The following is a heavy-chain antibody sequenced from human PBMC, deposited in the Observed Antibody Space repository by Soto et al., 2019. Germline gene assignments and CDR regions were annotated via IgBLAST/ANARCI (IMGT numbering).Heavy chain of an antibody. J-gene: IGHJ3*01. CDR1: GFTFSNAW. V-gene: IGHV3-15*01. CDR2: IKSKTDGGTT. CDR3: ATRITIFAVDIIHDAFDF. D-gene: IGHD3-3*01. Sequence: GGSLRLSCAASGFTFSNAWMSWVRQAPGKGLEWVGRIKSKTDGGTTDYAAPVKGRFTISRDDSKNTLYLQMNSLNTEDTAVYSCATRITIFAVDIIHDAFDFWGQGTMVTVSS.